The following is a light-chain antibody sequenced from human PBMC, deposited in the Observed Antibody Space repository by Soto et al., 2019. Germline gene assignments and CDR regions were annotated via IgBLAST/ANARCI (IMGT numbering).Light chain of an antibody. CDR1: QSISTY. CDR3: HQSYSTTWT. J-gene: IGKJ1*01. Sequence: DIQMTKARTSLSASVGDRVTITCRASQSISTYLNWYQYKPGKAPKVLIYAASSLQSGVPSRFSGSGSETHFTLTICSLQPEDFATYSCHQSYSTTWTFGQGTKVDIK. V-gene: IGKV1-39*01. CDR2: AAS.